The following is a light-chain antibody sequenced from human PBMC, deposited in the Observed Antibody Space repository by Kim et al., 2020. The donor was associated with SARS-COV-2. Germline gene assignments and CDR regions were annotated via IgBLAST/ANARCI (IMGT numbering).Light chain of an antibody. CDR1: SSNIGAGYD. V-gene: IGLV1-40*01. CDR2: GNS. J-gene: IGLJ2*01. Sequence: QRVTNSCTGSSSNIGAGYDVHWYQQLPGTAPKLLIYGNSNRPSGVPDRFSGSKSGTSASLAITGLQAEDEADYYCQSYDSSLSGFVFGGGTKLTVL. CDR3: QSYDSSLSGFV.